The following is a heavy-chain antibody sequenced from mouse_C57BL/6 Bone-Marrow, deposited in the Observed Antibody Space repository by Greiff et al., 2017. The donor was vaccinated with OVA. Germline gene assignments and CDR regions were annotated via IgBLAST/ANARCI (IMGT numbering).Heavy chain of an antibody. CDR3: ARKGDFYGSSYLHWYFGV. J-gene: IGHJ1*03. V-gene: IGHV2-9-1*01. D-gene: IGHD1-1*01. CDR2: IWTGGGT. Sequence: VQLQESGPGLVAPSQSLSITCTVSGFSLTSYAISWVRQPPGKGLEWLGVIWTGGGTNYNSALKSRLSISKDNSKSQVFLKMNSLQTDDTARYYCARKGDFYGSSYLHWYFGVWGTGTTVTVSS. CDR1: GFSLTSYA.